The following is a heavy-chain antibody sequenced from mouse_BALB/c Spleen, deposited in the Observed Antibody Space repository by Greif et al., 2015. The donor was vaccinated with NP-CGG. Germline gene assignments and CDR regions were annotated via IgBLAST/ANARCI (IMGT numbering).Heavy chain of an antibody. CDR2: INPGSGGT. Sequence: QVQLQQSGAELVRPGTSVKVSCKASGYAFTNYLIEWVKQRPGQGLEWIGVINPGSGGTNYNEKFKGKATLTADKSSSTAYMQLSSLTSDDSAVYFCARSGYYGSSPYYFDYWGQGTTLTVSS. CDR1: GYAFTNYL. J-gene: IGHJ2*01. CDR3: ARSGYYGSSPYYFDY. D-gene: IGHD1-1*01. V-gene: IGHV1-54*01.